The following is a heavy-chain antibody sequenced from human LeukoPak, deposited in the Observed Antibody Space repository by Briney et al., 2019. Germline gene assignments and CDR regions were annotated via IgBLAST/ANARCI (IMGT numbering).Heavy chain of an antibody. V-gene: IGHV3-23*01. CDR1: GITLSNYG. J-gene: IGHJ4*02. Sequence: GGSLRLSCAVSGITLSNYGMSWVRQPPGKGLEWVAGISGSGGGTNYADSVKGRFTISRDNPRNTLYLQMNSLSAEDTAVYFCAKRGVVIRVILVGFHKEAYYFDSWGQGALVTVSS. CDR3: AKRGVVIRVILVGFHKEAYYFDS. D-gene: IGHD3-22*01. CDR2: ISGSGGGT.